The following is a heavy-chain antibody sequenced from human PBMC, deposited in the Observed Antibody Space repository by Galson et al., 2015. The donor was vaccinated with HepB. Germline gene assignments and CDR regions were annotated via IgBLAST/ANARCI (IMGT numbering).Heavy chain of an antibody. Sequence: SVKVSCKASGYSFSNYGITWVRQAPGQGLEWMGWISIYNGKTNYAQKVQDRVTMTTDASTSTAYMELRGLRSDDTAVYYCARLGGYDATGYYKVPSDYWGQGTLVTVSS. V-gene: IGHV1-18*04. D-gene: IGHD3-9*01. CDR2: ISIYNGKT. CDR3: ARLGGYDATGYYKVPSDY. J-gene: IGHJ4*02. CDR1: GYSFSNYG.